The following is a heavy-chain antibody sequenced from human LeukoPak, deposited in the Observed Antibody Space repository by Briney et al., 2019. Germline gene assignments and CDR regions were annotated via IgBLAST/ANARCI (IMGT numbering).Heavy chain of an antibody. Sequence: SETPSLTCTVSGVFISRYYWSWIRQSPGKGLEWIGYVYDRGGTNYNPSLKSRAIISADTSKNQFSLKVTSVTAADTAVYYCARASDSGDWHLGYWGQGTLVTVSS. CDR2: VYDRGGT. CDR3: ARASDSGDWHLGY. CDR1: GVFISRYY. J-gene: IGHJ4*02. D-gene: IGHD2-21*02. V-gene: IGHV4-59*01.